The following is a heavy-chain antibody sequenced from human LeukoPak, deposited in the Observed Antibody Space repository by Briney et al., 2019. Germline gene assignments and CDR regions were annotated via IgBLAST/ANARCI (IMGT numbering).Heavy chain of an antibody. J-gene: IGHJ4*02. CDR3: AGQLWFGELFFDY. CDR1: GGSFSGYY. Sequence: PSENLSITWAVGGGSFSGYYWSWIRQPPGGGLEWLGEINHSGSANYNPSLKSRVTISVDTSKNQFSLKLSSVTAADTAVYYCAGQLWFGELFFDYWGQGTLVTVSS. CDR2: INHSGSA. D-gene: IGHD3-10*01. V-gene: IGHV4-34*01.